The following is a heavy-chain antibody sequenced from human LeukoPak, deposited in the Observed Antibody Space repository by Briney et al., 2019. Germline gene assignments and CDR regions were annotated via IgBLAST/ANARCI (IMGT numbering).Heavy chain of an antibody. CDR3: ASSITIFGVFDY. CDR2: MNPNSGNT. Sequence: GASVKVSCKASGYTFTSYDINWVRQATGQGLEWMGWMNPNSGNTGYAQKFQGRVTMTRNTSISTAYMELSSLRSEDTAVYYCASSITIFGVFDYWGQGTLVTVSS. CDR1: GYTFTSYD. D-gene: IGHD3-3*01. J-gene: IGHJ4*02. V-gene: IGHV1-8*01.